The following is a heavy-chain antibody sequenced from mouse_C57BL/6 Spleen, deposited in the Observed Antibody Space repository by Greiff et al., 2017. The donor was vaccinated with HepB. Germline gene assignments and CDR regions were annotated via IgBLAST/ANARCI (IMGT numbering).Heavy chain of an antibody. CDR3: ARPHSLDYYGTLLDY. J-gene: IGHJ2*01. D-gene: IGHD1-1*01. Sequence: QVQLQQPGTELVKPGASVKLSCKASGYTFTSYWMHWVKQRPGQGLEWIGNINPSNGGTNYNEKFKSKATLTVDKSSSTAYMQLSSLTSEDSAVYYWARPHSLDYYGTLLDYWGQGTTLTVSS. CDR2: INPSNGGT. V-gene: IGHV1-53*01. CDR1: GYTFTSYW.